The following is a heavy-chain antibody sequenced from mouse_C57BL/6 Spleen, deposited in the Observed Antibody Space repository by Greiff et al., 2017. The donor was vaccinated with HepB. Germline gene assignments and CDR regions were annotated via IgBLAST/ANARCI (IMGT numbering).Heavy chain of an antibody. CDR1: GFSLTSYG. Sequence: VKLMESGPGLVQPSQSLSITCTVSGFSLTSYGVHWVRQSPGKGLEWLGVIWRGGSTDYNAAFMSRLSITKDNSKSQVFFKMNSLQADDTAIYYCAKNGYYGYFDVWGTGTTVTVSS. V-gene: IGHV2-5*01. CDR3: AKNGYYGYFDV. J-gene: IGHJ1*03. CDR2: IWRGGST.